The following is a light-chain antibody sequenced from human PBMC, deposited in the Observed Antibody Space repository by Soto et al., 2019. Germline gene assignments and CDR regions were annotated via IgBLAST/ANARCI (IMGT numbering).Light chain of an antibody. Sequence: EFVLTQSPGTLPLSPGEIATLSCRASQTVRNNYLAWYQQKPGQAPRLLIYDASSRATGIPDRFSGGGSGTDFTLTIIRLEPDEFAVYYCQHFGSYPLSFVGGTKVEIK. J-gene: IGKJ4*01. CDR1: QTVRNNY. V-gene: IGKV3-20*01. CDR2: DAS. CDR3: QHFGSYPLS.